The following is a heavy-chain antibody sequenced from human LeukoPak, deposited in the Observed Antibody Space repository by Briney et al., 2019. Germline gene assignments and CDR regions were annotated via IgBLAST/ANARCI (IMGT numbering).Heavy chain of an antibody. D-gene: IGHD6-13*01. CDR2: IYSGGST. Sequence: GGSLRLSCAASGFTVSSNYMSWVRQAPGKGLEWVSVIYSGGSTYYADSVKGRFTISRHNSKNTLYLQMNSLRAKDTAVYYCASVRYSSSWPYYYYYGMGAWGQGTTVTVSS. CDR3: ASVRYSSSWPYYYYYGMGA. CDR1: GFTVSSNY. V-gene: IGHV3-53*04. J-gene: IGHJ6*02.